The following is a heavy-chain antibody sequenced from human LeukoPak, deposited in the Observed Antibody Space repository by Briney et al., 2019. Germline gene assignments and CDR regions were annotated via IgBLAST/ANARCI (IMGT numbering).Heavy chain of an antibody. J-gene: IGHJ4*02. Sequence: GGSLRLSCVASGFTSSDYEMNWVRQAPGKGLEWVPVISGSGGSTYYADSVKSRFTISRDNSKNTLYLQMNSLRAEDTAVYYCAKSDCGGDCHLLDYWGQGTLVTVSS. V-gene: IGHV3-23*01. D-gene: IGHD2-21*02. CDR1: GFTSSDYE. CDR3: AKSDCGGDCHLLDY. CDR2: ISGSGGST.